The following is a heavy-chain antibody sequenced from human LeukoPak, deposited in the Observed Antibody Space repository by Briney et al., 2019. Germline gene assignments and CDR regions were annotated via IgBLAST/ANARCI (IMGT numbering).Heavy chain of an antibody. V-gene: IGHV1-18*01. CDR2: ISGYNGNT. Sequence: ASVKVSSKVSGYTFTGYGISWVRQAPGQGLEWMGWISGYNGNTSYPQKFQDRVTMTTDTSTNTAYMELRSLRSDDTAVFYCARDRVGGTDYYYYYGMDVWGQGTTVTVSS. D-gene: IGHD6-19*01. CDR3: ARDRVGGTDYYYYYGMDV. J-gene: IGHJ6*02. CDR1: GYTFTGYG.